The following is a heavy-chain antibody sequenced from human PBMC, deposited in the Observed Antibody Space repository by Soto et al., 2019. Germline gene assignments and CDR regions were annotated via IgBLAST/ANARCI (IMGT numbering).Heavy chain of an antibody. CDR3: ARDQNSSGYHEGPDAFDI. CDR1: GFTFSSYW. V-gene: IGHV3-7*03. D-gene: IGHD3-22*01. J-gene: IGHJ3*02. CDR2: IKQDGSEK. Sequence: QPGGSLRLSCAASGFTFSSYWMSWVRQAPGKGLEWVANIKQDGSEKYYVDSVKGRFTISRDNAKNSLYLQMNSLRAEDTAVYYCARDQNSSGYHEGPDAFDIWGQGTMVTVSS.